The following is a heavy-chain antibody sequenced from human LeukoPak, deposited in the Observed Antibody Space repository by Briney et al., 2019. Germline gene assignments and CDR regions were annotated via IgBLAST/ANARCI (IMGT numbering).Heavy chain of an antibody. CDR3: ARSSYGGLDY. CDR2: INHSGST. CDR1: GGSFSGYY. D-gene: IGHD4-23*01. Sequence: SETLSLTCAVYGGSFSGYYWSWIRQPPGKGLEWIGEINHSGSTNYNPSLKSRVTISVDTSKNQFSLKLSSVTAADTAVYYCARSSYGGLDYWGQGTLVTVSS. V-gene: IGHV4-34*01. J-gene: IGHJ4*02.